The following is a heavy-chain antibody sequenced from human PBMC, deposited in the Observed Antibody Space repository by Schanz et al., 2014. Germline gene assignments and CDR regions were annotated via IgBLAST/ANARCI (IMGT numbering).Heavy chain of an antibody. CDR2: INPSGGST. D-gene: IGHD5-12*01. V-gene: IGHV1-46*01. Sequence: QVHLVQSGAEVHKPGASLKISCKASGYTFTNFFLHWVRQAPGQGLEWMGMINPSGGSTTYAQKFQGRVTMTTDTSTSTSYMELTSLRFDDTAVYYCARDFSAYVGNYFDYWGQGTLVTVSS. CDR3: ARDFSAYVGNYFDY. CDR1: GYTFTNFF. J-gene: IGHJ4*02.